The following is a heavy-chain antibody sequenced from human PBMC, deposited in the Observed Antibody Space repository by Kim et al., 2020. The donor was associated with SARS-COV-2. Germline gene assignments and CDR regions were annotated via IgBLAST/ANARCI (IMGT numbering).Heavy chain of an antibody. CDR3: AILIGGRREFRKVDV. J-gene: IGHJ6*04. CDR2: INSDGSST. Sequence: GGSLRLSCAASGFTFSSYWMHWVRQAPGKGLVWVSRINSDGSSTSYADSVKGRFTISRDNAKNTLYLQMNSLRAEDTAVYYCAILIGGRREFRKVDVWGKGTPVTVSS. CDR1: GFTFSSYW. D-gene: IGHD3-10*01. V-gene: IGHV3-74*01.